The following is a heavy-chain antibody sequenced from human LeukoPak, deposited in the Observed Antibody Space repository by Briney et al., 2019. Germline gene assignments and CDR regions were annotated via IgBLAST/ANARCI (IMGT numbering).Heavy chain of an antibody. Sequence: GGSLRLSCAASGFTFSSYAMSWVRQAPGKGLEWVSAISGSGGSTYYADSVKGRFTISRDNSKNTLYLQMNSLRAEDTAVYYCAKDRHPGGYSSSWYSFGTGFDYWGPGNPGHRLL. D-gene: IGHD6-13*01. J-gene: IGHJ4*02. CDR2: ISGSGGST. V-gene: IGHV3-23*01. CDR3: AKDRHPGGYSSSWYSFGTGFDY. CDR1: GFTFSSYA.